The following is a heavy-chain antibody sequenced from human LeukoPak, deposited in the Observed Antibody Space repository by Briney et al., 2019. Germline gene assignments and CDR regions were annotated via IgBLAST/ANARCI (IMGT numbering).Heavy chain of an antibody. CDR3: ARGFYYYGSGSSRSDAFDI. CDR1: GGSFSGYY. Sequence: SETLSLTCAVYGGSFSGYYWSWIRQPPGKGLEWIGEINHSGSTNYNPSLKSRVTISVDTSKNQFSLKLSSVTAADTAVYYCARGFYYYGSGSSRSDAFDIWGQGTMVTVSS. J-gene: IGHJ3*02. V-gene: IGHV4-34*09. D-gene: IGHD3-10*01. CDR2: INHSGST.